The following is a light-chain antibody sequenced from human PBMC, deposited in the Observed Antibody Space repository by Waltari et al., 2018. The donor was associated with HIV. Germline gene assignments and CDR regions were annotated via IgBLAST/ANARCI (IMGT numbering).Light chain of an antibody. CDR1: QGISNY. Sequence: QLTQFPLLLSASVGDRVIISCQASQGISNYLAWYQQKPGQPPKLLIYSASTLQTGVPSRFSGSGSETAFARTIRGLQTEDFATYYCQQLHHSPFSFGPGTIVDLK. CDR3: QQLHHSPFS. J-gene: IGKJ3*01. V-gene: IGKV1-9*01. CDR2: SAS.